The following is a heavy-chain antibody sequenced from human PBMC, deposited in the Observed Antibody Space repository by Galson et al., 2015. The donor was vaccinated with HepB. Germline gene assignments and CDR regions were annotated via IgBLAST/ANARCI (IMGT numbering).Heavy chain of an antibody. D-gene: IGHD4-23*01. V-gene: IGHV3-11*01. J-gene: IGHJ4*02. CDR1: GFTFTDYY. CDR2: ISSDGSTK. Sequence: SLRLSCAASGFTFTDYYMSWIRQAPGKGLEWLAYISSDGSTKYYAPSVKGRFTVSRDNARASLYLQMNSLRAEDTAVYYCTRVGPYGANSLPTDYWGQGALVTVSS. CDR3: TRVGPYGANSLPTDY.